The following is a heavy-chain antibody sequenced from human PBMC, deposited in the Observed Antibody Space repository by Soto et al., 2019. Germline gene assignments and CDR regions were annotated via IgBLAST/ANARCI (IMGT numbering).Heavy chain of an antibody. CDR2: ISYIGDT. V-gene: IGHV4-39*01. Sequence: QLQLQESGPGLVKPSETLSLTCTVSSYSISTNNYYWGWIRQPPGKGLEWIGSISYIGDTYYNPSLRGRVTISVDTSKNQFSLRLSSVTAADTAVYYCATVGGSYLAIPSGYWGQGTLVTVSS. D-gene: IGHD1-26*01. J-gene: IGHJ4*02. CDR3: ATVGGSYLAIPSGY. CDR1: SYSISTNNYY.